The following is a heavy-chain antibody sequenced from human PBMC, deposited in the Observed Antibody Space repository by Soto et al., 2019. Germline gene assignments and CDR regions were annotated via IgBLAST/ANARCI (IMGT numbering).Heavy chain of an antibody. CDR3: QGTSAKDY. CDR1: EFTVSNNY. J-gene: IGHJ4*02. Sequence: EVQLVETGGGLFRPGGSLRLSCVVSEFTVSNNYMSWVRQAPGKGLEWVSLIYSGGSTYYADSVKGRFTISRDNSKNTLYLQMNSLRAEDTAIYYCQGTSAKDYWGRGTLVTVSS. CDR2: IYSGGST. D-gene: IGHD1-7*01. V-gene: IGHV3-53*02.